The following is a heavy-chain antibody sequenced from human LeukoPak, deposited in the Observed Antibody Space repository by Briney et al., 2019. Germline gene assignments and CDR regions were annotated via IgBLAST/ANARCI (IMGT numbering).Heavy chain of an antibody. D-gene: IGHD2-2*01. CDR3: ARSYCSSTSCYWNWNYYFDY. CDR1: GGSISSGGYY. J-gene: IGHJ4*02. V-gene: IGHV4-31*03. Sequence: SQTLSLTCTGSGGSISSGGYYWSWIRQHPGKGLEWIGYIYYSGSTYYNPSLKSRVTISVDTSKNQFSLKLSSVTAADTAVYYCARSYCSSTSCYWNWNYYFDYWGQGTLVTVSS. CDR2: IYYSGST.